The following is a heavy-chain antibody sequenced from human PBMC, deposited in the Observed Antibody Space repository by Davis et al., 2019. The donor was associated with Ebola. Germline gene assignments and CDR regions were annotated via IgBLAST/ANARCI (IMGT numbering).Heavy chain of an antibody. CDR3: TSPLHCSGGSCYSEG. Sequence: GGSLRLSCAASGFTFSGSAMHWVRQASGKGLEWVGRIRSKANSYATAYAASVKGRFTISRDVSKNTAYLQLNSLKTEDTAVYYCTSPLHCSGGSCYSEGWGQGTLVTVSS. CDR1: GFTFSGSA. CDR2: IRSKANSYAT. V-gene: IGHV3-73*01. J-gene: IGHJ4*02. D-gene: IGHD2-15*01.